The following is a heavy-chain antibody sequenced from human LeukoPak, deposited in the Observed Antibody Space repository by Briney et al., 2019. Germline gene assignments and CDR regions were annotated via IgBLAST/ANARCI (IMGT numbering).Heavy chain of an antibody. CDR2: INPNSGGT. CDR1: GYTFTSYG. J-gene: IGHJ3*02. Sequence: GASVKVSCKASGYTFTSYGISWVRQAPGQGLEWMGWINPNSGGTNYAQKFQGRVTMTRDTSISTAYMELSRLRSDDTAVYYCARPLGAKGMDAFDIWGQGTMVTVSS. V-gene: IGHV1-2*02. D-gene: IGHD1-26*01. CDR3: ARPLGAKGMDAFDI.